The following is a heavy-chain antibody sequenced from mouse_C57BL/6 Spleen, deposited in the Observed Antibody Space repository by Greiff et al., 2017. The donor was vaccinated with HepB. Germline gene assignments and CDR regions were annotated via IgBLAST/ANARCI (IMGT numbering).Heavy chain of an antibody. CDR3: ARWDYGSSYGAMDY. V-gene: IGHV1-82*01. CDR2: IYPGDGDT. D-gene: IGHD1-1*01. J-gene: IGHJ4*01. Sequence: VQLQQSGPELVKPGASVKISCKASGYAFSSSWMNWVKQRPGKGLEWIGRIYPGDGDTNYNGKFKGKATLTADKSSSTAYMQLSSLTSEDSAVYFCARWDYGSSYGAMDYWGQGTSVTVSS. CDR1: GYAFSSSW.